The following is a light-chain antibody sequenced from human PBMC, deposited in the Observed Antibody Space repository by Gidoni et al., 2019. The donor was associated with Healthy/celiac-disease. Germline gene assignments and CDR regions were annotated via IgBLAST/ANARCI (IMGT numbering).Light chain of an antibody. J-gene: IGKJ1*01. V-gene: IGKV1-39*01. CDR1: QSISSY. CDR2: AAS. Sequence: DIQMTHSPSSLSASVGDRVTITCRASQSISSYLNLYQQKPGKAPKLLIYAASSLQSGVPSRFSGSGAGTDFTLTISSLQPEDFATYYCQQSYSTLWTFGQGTKVEIK. CDR3: QQSYSTLWT.